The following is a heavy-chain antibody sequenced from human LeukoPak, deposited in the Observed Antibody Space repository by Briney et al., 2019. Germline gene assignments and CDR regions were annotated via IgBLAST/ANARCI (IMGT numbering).Heavy chain of an antibody. CDR2: IYYSGST. CDR3: ARGYCTNGVCYRYDAFDI. J-gene: IGHJ3*02. V-gene: IGHV4-59*01. Sequence: SETLSLTCTVSGGSISSYYWSWIRQPPGKGLEWIGYIYYSGSTNYNPSLKSRVTISVDTSKNQFSLRLSSVTAADTAVYYCARGYCTNGVCYRYDAFDIWGQGTMVTVSS. CDR1: GGSISSYY. D-gene: IGHD2-8*01.